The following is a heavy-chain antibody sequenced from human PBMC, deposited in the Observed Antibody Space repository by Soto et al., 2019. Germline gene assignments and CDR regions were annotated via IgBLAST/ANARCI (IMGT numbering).Heavy chain of an antibody. J-gene: IGHJ3*02. CDR3: ARLRFQYSSSWYNAFDI. D-gene: IGHD6-13*01. CDR2: IIPIFGTA. Sequence: SVKVSCKASGGTFSSYAISWVRQAPGQGLEWMGGIIPIFGTANYAQKFQGRVTITADESTSTAYMELSSLRSEDTAVYYCARLRFQYSSSWYNAFDIWGQGTMVTVSS. V-gene: IGHV1-69*13. CDR1: GGTFSSYA.